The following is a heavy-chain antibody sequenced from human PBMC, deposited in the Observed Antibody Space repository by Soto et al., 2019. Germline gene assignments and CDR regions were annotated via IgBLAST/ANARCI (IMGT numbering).Heavy chain of an antibody. CDR1: GFTFSSYG. Sequence: GGSLRLSCAAPGFTFSSYGMHWVRQAPGKGLEWVAVISYDGSMTTYADSVKGRFTISRDNAKNTLYLQMNSLRAEDTAIYYSLRDDFGLGIDYWGLGTLVTVS. CDR3: LRDDFGLGIDY. J-gene: IGHJ4*02. V-gene: IGHV3-30*03. CDR2: ISYDGSMT. D-gene: IGHD1-26*01.